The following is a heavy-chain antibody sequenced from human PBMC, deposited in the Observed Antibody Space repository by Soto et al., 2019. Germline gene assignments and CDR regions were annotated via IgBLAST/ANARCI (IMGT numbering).Heavy chain of an antibody. J-gene: IGHJ4*02. CDR1: GYTFTSYA. Sequence: GASVKVSCKASGYTFTSYAIHWVRQAPGQRLEWMGWINAGNGNTKYSQKFQGRVTITRDTSASTAYMELSSVTAADTAVYYCARRYGGALDYWGQGTLVTVS. CDR3: ARRYGGALDY. V-gene: IGHV1-3*01. D-gene: IGHD4-17*01. CDR2: INAGNGNT.